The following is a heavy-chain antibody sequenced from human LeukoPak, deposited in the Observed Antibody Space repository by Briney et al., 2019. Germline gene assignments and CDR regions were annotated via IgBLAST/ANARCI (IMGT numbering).Heavy chain of an antibody. J-gene: IGHJ4*02. Sequence: SETLSLTCTVSGGSISSYYWSWIRQPPGKGLEWIGYIYYSGSTNYNPSLKSRVTISVDTSKNQCSLKLSSVTAADTAGYYCARHRSRYYVDYWGQGTLVTVSS. D-gene: IGHD1-26*01. CDR3: ARHRSRYYVDY. V-gene: IGHV4-59*08. CDR1: GGSISSYY. CDR2: IYYSGST.